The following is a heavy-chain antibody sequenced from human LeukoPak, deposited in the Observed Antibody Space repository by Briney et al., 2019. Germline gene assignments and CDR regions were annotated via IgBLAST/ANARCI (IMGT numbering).Heavy chain of an antibody. Sequence: GASVKVSCKASGYTFTGYYMHWVRQAPGQGLEWMGWISPNSGGTNYAQKFQGRVTMTRDTSISTAYMELSRLRSDDTAVYYCARGSMIVVVKYFDYWGQGTLVTVSS. CDR1: GYTFTGYY. D-gene: IGHD3-22*01. V-gene: IGHV1-2*02. CDR2: ISPNSGGT. J-gene: IGHJ4*02. CDR3: ARGSMIVVVKYFDY.